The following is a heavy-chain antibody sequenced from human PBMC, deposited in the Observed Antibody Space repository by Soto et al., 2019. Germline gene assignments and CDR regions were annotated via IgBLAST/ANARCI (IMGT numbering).Heavy chain of an antibody. CDR1: GGSISSGDYY. J-gene: IGHJ4*02. Sequence: PSETLSLTCTVSGGSISSGDYYWSWIRQPPGKGLEWIGYIYYSGSTYYNPSLKSRVTISVDTSKNQFSLKLSSVTAADTAVYYCARAIRSGYDYDYWGQGTLVTVSS. V-gene: IGHV4-30-4*01. D-gene: IGHD5-12*01. CDR2: IYYSGST. CDR3: ARAIRSGYDYDY.